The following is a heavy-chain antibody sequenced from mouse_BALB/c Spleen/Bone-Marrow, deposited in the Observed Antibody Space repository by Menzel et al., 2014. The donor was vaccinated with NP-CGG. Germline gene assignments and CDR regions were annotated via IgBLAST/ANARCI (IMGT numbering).Heavy chain of an antibody. CDR3: ARDDYAY. CDR2: IYPSTGYT. D-gene: IGHD2-4*01. V-gene: IGHV1-7*01. Sequence: QVQLKQSGAELAKPGASVKMSCKASGYTFTSYWMHWVKQRPRQGLEWIGYIYPSTGYTEHNQKFKDKAIMTADKSSSTAYMQLSSLTSEDSAVYYCARDDYAYWGQGTLVTVSA. CDR1: GYTFTSYW. J-gene: IGHJ3*01.